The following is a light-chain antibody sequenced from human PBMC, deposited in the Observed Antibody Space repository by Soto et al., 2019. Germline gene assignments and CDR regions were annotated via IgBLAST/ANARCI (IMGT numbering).Light chain of an antibody. V-gene: IGKV3-15*01. Sequence: EKVMTQSPAPLSVSPGERATLSCRASQSVSSDLAWYQQKPGQPPRLLIYGASTRATGIPARFSGSGSGTEFTLTISSLQSEDSAVYYCQQYNNWPPWTFGLGTKVEI. CDR1: QSVSSD. CDR3: QQYNNWPPWT. CDR2: GAS. J-gene: IGKJ1*01.